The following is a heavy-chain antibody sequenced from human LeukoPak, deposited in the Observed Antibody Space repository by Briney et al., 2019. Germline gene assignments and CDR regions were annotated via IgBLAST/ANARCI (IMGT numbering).Heavy chain of an antibody. V-gene: IGHV4-59*01. Sequence: PSETLSLTCTVSGGSISSYYWSWIRQPPGKGLEWIGYIYYSGSTNYNPSLKSRVTISVDTSKNQFSLKLSSVTAADTAVYYCARDRTGRVISYFDYWGQGTLVTVSS. CDR2: IYYSGST. D-gene: IGHD3-10*01. CDR1: GGSISSYY. J-gene: IGHJ4*02. CDR3: ARDRTGRVISYFDY.